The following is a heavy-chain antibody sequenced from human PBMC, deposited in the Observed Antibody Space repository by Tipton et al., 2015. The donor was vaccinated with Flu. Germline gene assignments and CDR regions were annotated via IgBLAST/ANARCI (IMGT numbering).Heavy chain of an antibody. D-gene: IGHD6-19*01. CDR3: AKVIPEKVAGLDY. V-gene: IGHV3-23*01. Sequence: SLRLSCAASGFVFSKYALSWVRQAPGKGLEWVSSFSASGGRTYYADSVKGRFTVSRDNVKNTLYLQMNSLRAEDTAIYYCAKVIPEKVAGLDYWGQGTLVAVSS. J-gene: IGHJ4*02. CDR2: FSASGGRT. CDR1: GFVFSKYA.